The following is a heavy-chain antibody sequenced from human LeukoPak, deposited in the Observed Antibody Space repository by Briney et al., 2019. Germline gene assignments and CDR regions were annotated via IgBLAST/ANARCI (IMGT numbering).Heavy chain of an antibody. CDR2: IKQDGSKK. Sequence: PGGSLRLSCVGSGFSFSSTYWMTWVRQAPGKGLGGVANIKQDGSKKYYVDSVKGRFTISRDNAKNSLYLQMNTLRGEDTALYYCATDPPWASDWESDDFDLWGQGTMVTVSS. J-gene: IGHJ3*01. D-gene: IGHD1-26*01. CDR3: ATDPPWASDWESDDFDL. CDR1: GFSFSSTYW. V-gene: IGHV3-7*01.